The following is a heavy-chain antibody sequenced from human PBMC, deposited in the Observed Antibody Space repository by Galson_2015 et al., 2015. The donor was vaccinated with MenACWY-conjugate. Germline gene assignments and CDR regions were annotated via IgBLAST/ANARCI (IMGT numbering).Heavy chain of an antibody. Sequence: SLRLACEASGFTFSSYSMNWVRQAPGKGLEWVSSISSSSSYIYYADSVKGRFTISRDNAKNSLYLQMNSLRAEDTAVYYCARDQVGFLWFGDPGEDYGMDVWGQGTTVTVSS. V-gene: IGHV3-21*01. CDR2: ISSSSSYI. J-gene: IGHJ6*02. CDR1: GFTFSSYS. D-gene: IGHD3-10*01. CDR3: ARDQVGFLWFGDPGEDYGMDV.